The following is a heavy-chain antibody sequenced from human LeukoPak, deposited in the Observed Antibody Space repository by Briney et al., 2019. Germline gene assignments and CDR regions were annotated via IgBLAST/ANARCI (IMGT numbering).Heavy chain of an antibody. CDR3: ARERWSDTSGYFDY. Sequence: ASVKVSXXASGYTFTXXXXXXXRQAPGQGXXXXXWINPNTGDTNYAXXXXGRXTMTXDTSISTAYMELSRLTSDDTAVYYCARERWSDTSGYFDYWGQGTLVTVSS. V-gene: IGHV1-2*02. J-gene: IGHJ4*02. CDR2: INPNTGDT. D-gene: IGHD3-22*01. CDR1: GYTFTXXX.